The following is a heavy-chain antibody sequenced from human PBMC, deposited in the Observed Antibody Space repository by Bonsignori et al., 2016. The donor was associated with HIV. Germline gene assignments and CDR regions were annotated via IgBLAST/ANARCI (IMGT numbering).Heavy chain of an antibody. J-gene: IGHJ6*03. CDR3: ARGKSSGWYVRYYYYYMDV. CDR2: IYHSGST. Sequence: RQAPGKGLEWIGYIYHSGSTYYNPSLKSRVTISVDRSKNQFSLKLSSVTAADTAVYYCARGKSSGWYVRYYYYYMDVWGKGTTVTVSS. V-gene: IGHV4-30-2*01. D-gene: IGHD6-19*01.